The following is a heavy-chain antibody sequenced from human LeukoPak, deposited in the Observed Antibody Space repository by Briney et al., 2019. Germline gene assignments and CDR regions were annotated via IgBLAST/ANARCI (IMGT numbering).Heavy chain of an antibody. D-gene: IGHD6-13*01. J-gene: IGHJ3*02. CDR1: GFTFSSYG. Sequence: GGSLRLSCAASGFTFSSYGMHWVRQAPGKGLEWVAVIWYDGSNKYYADSVKGRFTISRDNSKNTLYLQMNSLRAEDTAVYYCARDAWGQTAAGSAFDIWGRGTMVTVSS. CDR2: IWYDGSNK. CDR3: ARDAWGQTAAGSAFDI. V-gene: IGHV3-33*01.